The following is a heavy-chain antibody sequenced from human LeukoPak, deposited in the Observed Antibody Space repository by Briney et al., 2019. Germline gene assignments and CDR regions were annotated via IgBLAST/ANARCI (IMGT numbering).Heavy chain of an antibody. Sequence: SETLSLTCTVSGGSISSYYWSWIRQPPGKGLEWIGEINHSGSTNYNPSLKSRVTISVDTSKNQFSLKLSSVTAADTAMYYCARVEAAAGDYYYMYVWGKGTTVTVSS. V-gene: IGHV4-34*01. CDR1: GGSISSYY. D-gene: IGHD6-13*01. CDR3: ARVEAAAGDYYYMYV. J-gene: IGHJ6*03. CDR2: INHSGST.